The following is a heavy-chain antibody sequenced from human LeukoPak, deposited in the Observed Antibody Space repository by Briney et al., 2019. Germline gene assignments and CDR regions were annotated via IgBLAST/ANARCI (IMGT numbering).Heavy chain of an antibody. D-gene: IGHD3-3*01. CDR3: ARQYDVLSGYFPLDY. J-gene: IGHJ4*02. Sequence: PGGSLRLSCAASGFTFSSYGMNWARQAPGKGLEWVSSISISSYVYCADSVKGRFTTSRDSAKNSLYLQMNSLRAEDTAVYYCARQYDVLSGYFPLDYWGQGTLVTVSS. CDR1: GFTFSSYG. V-gene: IGHV3-21*01. CDR2: ISISSYV.